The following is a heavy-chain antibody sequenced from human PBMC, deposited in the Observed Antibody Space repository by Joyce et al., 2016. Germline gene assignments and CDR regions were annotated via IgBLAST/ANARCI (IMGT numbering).Heavy chain of an antibody. V-gene: IGHV1-69*12. Sequence: QVQLVQSGAEMKKPGSSVKVSCKASGVTFSSYGISWLRQAPGQGLEVMGENIPISGTANYAQKFQGRVTITADESTTTAYMDLSSLRSEDTAVYFCARGGSGYSFDSWGQGTLVTVSS. J-gene: IGHJ4*02. CDR3: ARGGSGYSFDS. CDR2: NIPISGTA. D-gene: IGHD5-12*01. CDR1: GVTFSSYG.